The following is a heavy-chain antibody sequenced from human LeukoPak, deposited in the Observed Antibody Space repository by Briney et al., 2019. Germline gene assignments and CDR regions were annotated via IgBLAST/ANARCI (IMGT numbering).Heavy chain of an antibody. J-gene: IGHJ4*02. V-gene: IGHV4-34*01. Sequence: SETLSLTCTVSGDSISNFYWSWIRQPPGKGLEWIGEINHSGTTNYNPSLKSRLTISVDTAENQFSLNLSSLTAADTAVYYCASNGPLLSDTSRYYFDSWGQGTLVTVSS. D-gene: IGHD3-22*01. CDR2: INHSGTT. CDR1: GDSISNFY. CDR3: ASNGPLLSDTSRYYFDS.